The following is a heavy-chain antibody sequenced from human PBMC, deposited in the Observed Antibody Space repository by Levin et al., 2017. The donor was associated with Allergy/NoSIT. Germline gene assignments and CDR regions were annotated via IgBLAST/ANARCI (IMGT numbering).Heavy chain of an antibody. Sequence: GGSLRLSCAASGFTFSDYYMSWIRQAPGKGLEWVSYISSSGSTIYYADSVKGRFTISRDNAKNSLYLQMNSLRAEDTAVYYCARPQYYYDSSGYYDYYYYYGMDVWGQGTTVTVSS. CDR1: GFTFSDYY. D-gene: IGHD3-22*01. CDR3: ARPQYYYDSSGYYDYYYYYGMDV. V-gene: IGHV3-11*01. J-gene: IGHJ6*02. CDR2: ISSSGSTI.